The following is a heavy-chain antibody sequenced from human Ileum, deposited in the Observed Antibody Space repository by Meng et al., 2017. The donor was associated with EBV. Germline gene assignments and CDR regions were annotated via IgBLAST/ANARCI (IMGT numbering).Heavy chain of an antibody. Sequence: QVQRQESGHVLVTHSGSLALPSAVSGGSIRGRTWWSWGRQPPGKGLEWIGEIYHSGSTNYNPSLKSRVTISVDKSKNQFSLKLSSVSAADTAVYYCASFPPPGKQWLVTDYWGQGTLVTVSS. V-gene: IGHV4-4*02. CDR2: IYHSGST. CDR3: ASFPPPGKQWLVTDY. D-gene: IGHD6-19*01. J-gene: IGHJ4*02. CDR1: GGSIRGRTW.